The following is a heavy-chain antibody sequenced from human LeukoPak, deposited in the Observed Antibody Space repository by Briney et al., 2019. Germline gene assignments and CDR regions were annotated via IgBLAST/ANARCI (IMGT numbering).Heavy chain of an antibody. V-gene: IGHV4-4*07. D-gene: IGHD3-22*01. CDR3: ATNGGVTMILVVHTEGQFLQH. J-gene: IGHJ1*01. Sequence: SETLSLTCTVSGGSISSYYWSWIRQPAGKGLEWIGRIYTSGSTNYNPSLKSRVTMSVDTSKNQFSLKLSSVTAADTAVYYCATNGGVTMILVVHTEGQFLQHWGQGTLVTVSS. CDR2: IYTSGST. CDR1: GGSISSYY.